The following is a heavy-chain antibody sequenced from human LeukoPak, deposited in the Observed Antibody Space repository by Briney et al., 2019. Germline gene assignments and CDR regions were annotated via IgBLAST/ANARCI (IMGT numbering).Heavy chain of an antibody. CDR1: GDSISSYG. CDR2: TYTSEST. D-gene: IGHD6-13*01. V-gene: IGHV4-4*07. CDR3: ARVSSSWYQDWYFDL. J-gene: IGHJ2*01. Sequence: PSETLSLTCTVSGDSISSYGWGWIRQPAGKGLEWIGCTYTSESTNYNPSHKSRVTMPVDMPKTQFSLELSSMIAADTAVYYCARVSSSWYQDWYFDLWGRGTLVTVPS.